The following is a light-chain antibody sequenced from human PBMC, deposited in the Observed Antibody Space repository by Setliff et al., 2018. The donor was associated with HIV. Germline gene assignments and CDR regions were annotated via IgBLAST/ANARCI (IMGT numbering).Light chain of an antibody. CDR3: CSYAGSYV. Sequence: QSVLTQPASVSGSPGQSVTIPCTGIGSDVGSYNLVSWYRQYPGKAPKLMIYEVSKRPSGVSNRFSGSKSGNTASLTISGLQAEDEADYYCCSYAGSYVFGTGTKVTVL. J-gene: IGLJ1*01. CDR1: GSDVGSYNL. V-gene: IGLV2-23*02. CDR2: EVS.